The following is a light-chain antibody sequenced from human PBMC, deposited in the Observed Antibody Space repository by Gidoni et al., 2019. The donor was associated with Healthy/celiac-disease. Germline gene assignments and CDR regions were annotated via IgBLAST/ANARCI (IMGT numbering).Light chain of an antibody. CDR2: DAS. CDR1: QDISNY. CDR3: QQYDNLPSLT. J-gene: IGKJ4*01. V-gene: IGKV1-33*01. Sequence: DIQMTQSPSSLSASVGDRVTITCQASQDISNYLTWYQRKPGKAPQLLIYDASKLETGVPSRFIGSGSGTDFTFTISSLQPADIATYYCQQYDNLPSLTFGGGTKVEIK.